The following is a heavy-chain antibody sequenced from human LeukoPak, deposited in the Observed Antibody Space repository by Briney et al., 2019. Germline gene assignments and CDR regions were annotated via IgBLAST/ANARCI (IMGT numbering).Heavy chain of an antibody. CDR1: GGSISSSSYY. CDR2: IYYSGST. J-gene: IGHJ4*02. V-gene: IGHV4-39*01. Sequence: PSETLSLTCTVSGGSISSSSYYWGWIRQPPGKGLEWIGSIYYSGSTYYNPSLKSRVTISVDTSKNQFSLKLSSVTAADTAVYYCASDGDYSDYWGQGTLVTVSS. D-gene: IGHD3-16*01. CDR3: ASDGDYSDY.